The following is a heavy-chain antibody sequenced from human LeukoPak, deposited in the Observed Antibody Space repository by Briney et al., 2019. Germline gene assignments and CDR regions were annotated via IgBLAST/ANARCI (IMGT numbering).Heavy chain of an antibody. D-gene: IGHD1-26*01. J-gene: IGHJ4*02. Sequence: GGSLRLSCAASGFTFSIYAMTWIRQALGKGLEWVSSISGSGTTYYADSVKGRFTISRDNSKNTLYLQMNSLRVEDTAVYYCAKRWDVRYFDYWGQGTLVTVSS. CDR1: GFTFSIYA. CDR2: ISGSGTT. CDR3: AKRWDVRYFDY. V-gene: IGHV3-23*01.